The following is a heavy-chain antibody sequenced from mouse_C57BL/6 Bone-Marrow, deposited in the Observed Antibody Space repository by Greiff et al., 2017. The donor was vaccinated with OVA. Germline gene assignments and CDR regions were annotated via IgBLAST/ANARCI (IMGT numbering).Heavy chain of an antibody. Sequence: QVQLQQSGPGLVQPSQSLSITCTVSGFSLTSYGVHWVRQSPGKGLEWLGVIWSGGSTDYNAAFISRLSISKDNSKSQVFFKMNSLQADDTAIYYCASALLGYFDVWGTGTTVTVSS. CDR1: GFSLTSYG. V-gene: IGHV2-2*01. CDR2: IWSGGST. CDR3: ASALLGYFDV. D-gene: IGHD2-1*01. J-gene: IGHJ1*03.